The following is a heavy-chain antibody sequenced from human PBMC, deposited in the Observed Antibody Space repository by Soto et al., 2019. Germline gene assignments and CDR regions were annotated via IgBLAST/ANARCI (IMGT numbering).Heavy chain of an antibody. CDR3: ARKSYNWYYDY. J-gene: IGHJ4*01. CDR2: INPNNGDT. D-gene: IGHD1-20*01. V-gene: IGHV1-2*02. Sequence: ASVKVSCKTSRYTFTAYFIHWMRQAPGRGLEWIGWINPNNGDTTYAQDFQGRLTLTRDTSINTAYMELSRLRSDDSAVYYCARKSYNWYYDYWGQGSLVTVSS. CDR1: RYTFTAYF.